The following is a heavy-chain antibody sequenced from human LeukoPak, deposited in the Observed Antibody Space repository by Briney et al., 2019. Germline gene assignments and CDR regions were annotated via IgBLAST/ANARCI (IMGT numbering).Heavy chain of an antibody. CDR3: ARGATGAFNY. Sequence: PGGSLRLSCVASGFTFSSYWMHWVRQAPGKGLVWVSRINSDGSNTNYADSVKGRFTISRDNAKNSLYLQMNSLRAEDTAVYYCARGATGAFNYWGQGTLVTVSS. V-gene: IGHV3-74*01. J-gene: IGHJ4*02. D-gene: IGHD1-26*01. CDR2: INSDGSNT. CDR1: GFTFSSYW.